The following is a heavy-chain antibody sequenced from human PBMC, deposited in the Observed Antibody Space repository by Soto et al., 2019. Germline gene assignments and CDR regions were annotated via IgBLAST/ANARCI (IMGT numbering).Heavy chain of an antibody. CDR1: GYTFTSYY. CDR2: INPSGGST. D-gene: IGHD6-13*01. V-gene: IGHV1-46*01. J-gene: IGHJ4*02. Sequence: ASVKVSCKASGYTFTSYYMHRVRQAPGQGLEWMGIINPSGGSTSYAQKFQGRVTMTRDTSTSTVYMELSSLRSEDTAVYYCARDLGRGRIAAASTYYFDYWGQGTLVTVSS. CDR3: ARDLGRGRIAAASTYYFDY.